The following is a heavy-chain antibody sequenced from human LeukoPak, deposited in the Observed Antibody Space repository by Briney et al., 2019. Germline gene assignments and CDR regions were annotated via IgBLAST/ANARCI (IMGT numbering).Heavy chain of an antibody. CDR3: AAVPYYDILPGCIAFDI. CDR1: GFTFTSSA. CDR2: IVVGSGNT. D-gene: IGHD3-9*01. Sequence: SVKVSCKASGFTFTSSAMQWVRQARGQRLEWIGWIVVGSGNTNYAQKFQERVTITRDMSTSTAYMELSSLRSEDTTVYYCAAVPYYDILPGCIAFDIWGQGTMVTVSS. J-gene: IGHJ3*02. V-gene: IGHV1-58*02.